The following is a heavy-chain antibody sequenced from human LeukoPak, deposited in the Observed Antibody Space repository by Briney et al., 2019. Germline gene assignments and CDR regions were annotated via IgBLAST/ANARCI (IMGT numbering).Heavy chain of an antibody. J-gene: IGHJ4*02. Sequence: PGGSLRLSCAASGFTFSSYAMSWVRQAPGKGLEWVSAISGSGGSTYYADSVKGRFTISRDNSKNTLYLQMNSLRAEDTAVYYCARGVWSGWYYFDYWGQGTLVTVSS. CDR1: GFTFSSYA. CDR3: ARGVWSGWYYFDY. CDR2: ISGSGGST. D-gene: IGHD6-19*01. V-gene: IGHV3-23*01.